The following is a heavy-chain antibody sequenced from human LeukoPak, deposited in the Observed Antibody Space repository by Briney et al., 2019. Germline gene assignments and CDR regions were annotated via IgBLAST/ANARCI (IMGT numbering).Heavy chain of an antibody. V-gene: IGHV1-2*06. CDR3: KLGGQAFYSSSYYDAFDI. D-gene: IGHD6-13*01. CDR1: GYTFTGYY. CDR2: INPNSGGT. Sequence: GASVKVSCKASGYTFTGYYMHWVRQAPGQGLEWMGRINPNSGGTNYAQKFQGRVTMTRDTSISTAYMELSRLRSDDTAVYYCKLGGQAFYSSSYYDAFDIWGQGTMVTVSS. J-gene: IGHJ3*02.